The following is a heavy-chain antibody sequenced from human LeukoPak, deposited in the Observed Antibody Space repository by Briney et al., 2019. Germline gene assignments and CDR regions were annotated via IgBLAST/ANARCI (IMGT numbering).Heavy chain of an antibody. Sequence: SETLSLTCTVSGGSISSYYWSWIRQPPGKGLEWIGYIYYSESTNYNPSLKSRVTISVDTSKNQFSLKLSSVTAADTAVYYCARLGGFPGAIDYWSQGTLVIVSS. D-gene: IGHD5-12*01. CDR2: IYYSEST. CDR1: GGSISSYY. J-gene: IGHJ4*02. CDR3: ARLGGFPGAIDY. V-gene: IGHV4-59*01.